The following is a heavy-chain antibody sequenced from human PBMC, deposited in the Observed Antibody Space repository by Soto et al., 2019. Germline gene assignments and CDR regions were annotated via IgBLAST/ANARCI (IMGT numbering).Heavy chain of an antibody. CDR2: IIPIFGTA. V-gene: IGHV1-69*13. D-gene: IGHD5-12*01. J-gene: IGHJ6*02. CDR1: GGTFSSYA. CDR3: ARVRVATLYYYYGMDV. Sequence: SVKVSCKASGGTFSSYAISWVRQAPGQGLEWMGGIIPIFGTANYAQKFQGRVTITADESTSTAYMELSSLRSEDTAVYYCARVRVATLYYYYGMDVWGQGTTVTVSS.